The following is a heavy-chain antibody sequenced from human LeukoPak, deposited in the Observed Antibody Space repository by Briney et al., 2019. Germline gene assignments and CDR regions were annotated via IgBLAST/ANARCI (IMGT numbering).Heavy chain of an antibody. D-gene: IGHD6-13*01. V-gene: IGHV3-23*01. CDR3: AKGRQYRYSSSWDGGGSFDI. CDR2: ICGSGGST. Sequence: GGTLRLSRAASGFTFSSYGMSWVRQAPGEGRERVSAICGSGGSTYYPDPVKGRLTISRDNSKNTLYVQMNTLRAEDTAVYYCAKGRQYRYSSSWDGGGSFDIWGQGTMVTVSS. J-gene: IGHJ3*02. CDR1: GFTFSSYG.